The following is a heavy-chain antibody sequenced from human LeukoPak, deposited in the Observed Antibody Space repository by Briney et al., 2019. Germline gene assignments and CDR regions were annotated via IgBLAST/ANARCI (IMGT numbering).Heavy chain of an antibody. CDR3: AREEWFGELLYLMDV. D-gene: IGHD3-10*01. CDR1: GYTFTSYG. J-gene: IGHJ6*02. CDR2: ISAYNGNT. Sequence: ASVKVSCKASGYTFTSYGISWVRQAPGQGLEWMGWISAYNGNTNYAQKFQGRVTMTRDTSTSAVYMELSSLRSEDTAVYYCAREEWFGELLYLMDVWGQGTTVTVSS. V-gene: IGHV1-18*01.